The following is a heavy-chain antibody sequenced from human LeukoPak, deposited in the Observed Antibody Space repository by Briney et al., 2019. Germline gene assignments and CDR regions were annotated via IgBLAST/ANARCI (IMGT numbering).Heavy chain of an antibody. V-gene: IGHV1-18*01. CDR2: ISAYNGNT. J-gene: IGHJ4*02. CDR3: ARDLVVVLPAATYFDY. Sequence: ASVKVSCKASGFTFTSYGIRWVRQAPGQGLGWMGWISAYNGNTNYAQKLQGRVTMTTDTSTSTAYTELRSLRSDDTRVYYCARDLVVVLPAATYFDYWGQGTRVTVSS. D-gene: IGHD2-2*01. CDR1: GFTFTSYG.